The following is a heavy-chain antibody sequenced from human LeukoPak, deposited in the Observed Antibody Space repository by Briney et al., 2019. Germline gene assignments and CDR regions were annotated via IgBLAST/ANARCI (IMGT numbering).Heavy chain of an antibody. J-gene: IGHJ4*02. D-gene: IGHD3-3*01. CDR3: ARRYEGFDY. V-gene: IGHV4-31*03. Sequence: SETLSLTCTVSGGSISSGGYYWSWIRQHPGEGLEWIGYINYRGDTYYSPSLKSRVIISGDASKDQFSLRLSSVTAADTAVYYCARRYEGFDYWGQGTLVTVSS. CDR2: INYRGDT. CDR1: GGSISSGGYY.